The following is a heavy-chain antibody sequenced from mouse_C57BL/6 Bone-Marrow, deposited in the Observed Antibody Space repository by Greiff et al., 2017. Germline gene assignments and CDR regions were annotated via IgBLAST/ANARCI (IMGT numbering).Heavy chain of an antibody. CDR1: GYTFTSYG. J-gene: IGHJ2*01. CDR2: IYPRSGNT. D-gene: IGHD2-1*01. V-gene: IGHV1-81*01. CDR3: ARGRGNSHFDY. Sequence: QVQLQQSGAELARPGASVKLSCKASGYTFTSYGISWVKQRTGQGLEWIGEIYPRSGNTYYNEKFKGKATLTADKSSSTAYMELRSLTSEDSAVYFCARGRGNSHFDYWGQGTTLTVSS.